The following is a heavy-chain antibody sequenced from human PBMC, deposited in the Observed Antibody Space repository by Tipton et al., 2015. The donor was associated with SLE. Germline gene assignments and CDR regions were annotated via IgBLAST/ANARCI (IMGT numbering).Heavy chain of an antibody. CDR2: INAANGNT. CDR1: GYTFSSYP. CDR3: ARGLFEGPATGTFDI. D-gene: IGHD1/OR15-1a*01. V-gene: IGHV1-3*01. Sequence: QLVQSGAEVKKPGSSVRVSCKASGYTFSSYPIHWVRQAPGQSLEWMGWINAANGNTRYSQKFQDRVTITRDTSANTAYMEMSNLKSDDTAVFYCARGLFEGPATGTFDIWGLGTMVTVSS. J-gene: IGHJ3*02.